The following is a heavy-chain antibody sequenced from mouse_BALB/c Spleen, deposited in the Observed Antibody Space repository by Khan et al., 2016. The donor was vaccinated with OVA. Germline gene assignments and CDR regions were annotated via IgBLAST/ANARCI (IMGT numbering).Heavy chain of an antibody. CDR1: GYTFTTYW. CDR2: IDPSTGYT. Sequence: QLQLQPSGAELAKPGASVKMSCKASGYTFTTYWMHWVKQRPGQGLEWIGYIDPSTGYTEYNQKFKDKATLTTDKSSSTAYMQLSSLTSEDSAVEYCARRGLYGIFAYGGQGNMVTV. J-gene: IGHJ3*01. D-gene: IGHD2-1*01. CDR3: ARRGLYGIFAY. V-gene: IGHV1-7*01.